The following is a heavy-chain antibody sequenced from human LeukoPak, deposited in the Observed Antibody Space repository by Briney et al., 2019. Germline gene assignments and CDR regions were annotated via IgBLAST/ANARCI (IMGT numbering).Heavy chain of an antibody. J-gene: IGHJ4*02. CDR2: ISSSGSTI. CDR3: AREADPYYYDSSGYAASDY. D-gene: IGHD3-22*01. Sequence: GGSLRLSCAASGFTFSDYYMSWIRQAPGKGLEWVSYISSSGSTIYYADSVKGRFTISRDNAKNSLYLQMNSLRAEDTAVYYCAREADPYYYDSSGYAASDYWGQGTLVTVSS. CDR1: GFTFSDYY. V-gene: IGHV3-11*04.